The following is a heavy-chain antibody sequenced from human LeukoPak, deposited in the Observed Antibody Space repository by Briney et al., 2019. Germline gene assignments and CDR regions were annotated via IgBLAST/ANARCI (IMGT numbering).Heavy chain of an antibody. CDR1: GGSISNSSFY. J-gene: IGHJ3*02. V-gene: IGHV4-39*01. CDR3: ARHFDRAFDI. Sequence: SETLTLTCTVSGGSISNSSFYWGWIRQPPGKGLEWIGSVYYSGSTYCNPSLKSRVTMSVDTSRNQFSLKLSSVTAADTAVYYCARHFDRAFDIWGQGTVVSVSS. CDR2: VYYSGST. D-gene: IGHD3-9*01.